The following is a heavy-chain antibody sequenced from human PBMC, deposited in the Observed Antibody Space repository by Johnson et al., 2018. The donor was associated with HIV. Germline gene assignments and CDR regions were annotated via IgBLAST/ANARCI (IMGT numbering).Heavy chain of an antibody. CDR3: ATERGVSEWLRRPFDAFDV. Sequence: VQLVESGGGVVQPGRSLKLSCAASGFTFSGSAMHWVRQASGKGLEWVGRIRNKANTYATAYAASVKGRFTISRDDSTNTAYLQMNSLKSDDTAMYYCATERGVSEWLRRPFDAFDVWGQGTMVTVSS. CDR2: IRNKANTYAT. J-gene: IGHJ3*01. D-gene: IGHD3-3*01. V-gene: IGHV3-73*01. CDR1: GFTFSGSA.